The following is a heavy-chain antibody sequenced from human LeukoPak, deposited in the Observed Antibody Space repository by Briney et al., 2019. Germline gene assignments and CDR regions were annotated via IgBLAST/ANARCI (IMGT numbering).Heavy chain of an antibody. J-gene: IGHJ4*02. CDR2: IYYSGST. V-gene: IGHV4-39*01. Sequence: SETLSLTCTVSGGSISSSSYYWGWIRQPPGKGLEWIGSIYYSGSTYYNPYLKSRVTISVDTSKNQFSLKLSSVTAADTAVYYCARLDIAAADYWGQGTLVTVSS. CDR1: GGSISSSSYY. CDR3: ARLDIAAADY. D-gene: IGHD6-13*01.